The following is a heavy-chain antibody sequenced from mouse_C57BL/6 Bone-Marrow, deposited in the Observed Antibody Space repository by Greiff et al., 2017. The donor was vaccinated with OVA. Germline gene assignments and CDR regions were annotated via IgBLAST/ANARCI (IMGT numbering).Heavy chain of an antibody. J-gene: IGHJ2*01. V-gene: IGHV1-64*01. D-gene: IGHD2-5*01. CDR2: IHPNSGST. CDR1: GYTFTSDW. CDR3: AREDYYSNDED. Sequence: QVQLQQPGAELVKPGASVKLSCKASGYTFTSDWMHWVKQRPGQGLEWIGMIHPNSGSTNYNEKFKSKATLTVDKSSSTAYMQLSSLTSEDSAVYYYAREDYYSNDEDWGQGTTLTVSS.